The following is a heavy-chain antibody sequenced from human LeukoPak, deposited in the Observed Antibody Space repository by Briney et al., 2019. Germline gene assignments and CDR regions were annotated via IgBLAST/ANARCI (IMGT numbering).Heavy chain of an antibody. CDR1: GFTFSSHG. V-gene: IGHV3-23*01. Sequence: GGSLRLSCAASGFTFSSHGMNWVRQAPGKGLEWVSGISPNGVITYYADSVKGRFTISRDNSKNTLFLQMNSLRAEDTAVYYCARGDYGSGSPYYYYYMDVWGKGTTVTISS. CDR3: ARGDYGSGSPYYYYYMDV. J-gene: IGHJ6*03. D-gene: IGHD3-10*01. CDR2: ISPNGVIT.